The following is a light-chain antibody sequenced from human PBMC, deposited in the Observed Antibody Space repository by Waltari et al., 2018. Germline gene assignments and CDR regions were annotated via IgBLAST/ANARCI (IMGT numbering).Light chain of an antibody. CDR1: QDINNH. CDR3: LQYDTLPLA. CDR2: DAS. V-gene: IGKV1-33*01. J-gene: IGKJ3*01. Sequence: DIQMTQSPSSLSASVGDRVTITCQASQDINNHLDWYQQKAGKDPKLLIYDASNLETGVPSRFSGSASGTDFAFTINSLQPEDIATYYCLQYDTLPLAFGPGTTVRI.